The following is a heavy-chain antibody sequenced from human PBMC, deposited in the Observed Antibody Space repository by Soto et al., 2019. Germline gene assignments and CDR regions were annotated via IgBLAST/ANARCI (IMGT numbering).Heavy chain of an antibody. J-gene: IGHJ3*02. CDR3: ATRAGADAFDI. V-gene: IGHV1-2*04. Sequence: GASVKVSCKASGYTFTGYYMHWVRQAPGQGLEWMGWINPNSGGTNYAQKFQGWVTMTRDTSISTAYMELSSLRSEDTAVYYCATRAGADAFDIWGQGTMVTVSS. D-gene: IGHD3-10*01. CDR2: INPNSGGT. CDR1: GYTFTGYY.